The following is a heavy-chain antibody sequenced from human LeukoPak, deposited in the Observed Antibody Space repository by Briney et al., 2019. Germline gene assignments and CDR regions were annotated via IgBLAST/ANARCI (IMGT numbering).Heavy chain of an antibody. Sequence: PSETLSLTCTVSGYSISSGYYWGWIRQPPGKGLEWIGSIYHSGSTYYNPSLKSRVTISVGTSKNQFSLKLSSVTAADTAVYYCARPLLGQLVSFDHWGQGAPVTVSS. D-gene: IGHD6-6*01. CDR2: IYHSGST. V-gene: IGHV4-38-2*02. CDR3: ARPLLGQLVSFDH. J-gene: IGHJ4*02. CDR1: GYSISSGYY.